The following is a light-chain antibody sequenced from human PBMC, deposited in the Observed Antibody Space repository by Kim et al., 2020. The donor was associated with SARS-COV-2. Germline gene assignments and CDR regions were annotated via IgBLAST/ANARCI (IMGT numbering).Light chain of an antibody. CDR3: SSFTTSNTLV. Sequence: GQSITISCTGTGSDVGAYNYVSWYHHHPGKVPKLMIYDVNNRPSGVSDRFSGSKSGNTASLTISGLQAEDEADYYCSSFTTSNTLVFGGGTQLTVL. CDR1: GSDVGAYNY. J-gene: IGLJ3*02. V-gene: IGLV2-14*03. CDR2: DVN.